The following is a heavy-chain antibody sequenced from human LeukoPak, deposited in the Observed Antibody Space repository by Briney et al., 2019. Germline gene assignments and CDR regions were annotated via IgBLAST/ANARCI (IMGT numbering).Heavy chain of an antibody. CDR3: EKGSLGLVVIARPFDY. V-gene: IGHV3-23*01. J-gene: IGHJ4*02. CDR2: VSDSGYRT. D-gene: IGHD2-21*01. Sequence: GGSLRLSCATSGFTFSDYALNWVRQAPGKGLEWVSGVSDSGYRTYYADSVKGRFTISRDNSKNTLFLQMNSLRAEDTAVYYCEKGSLGLVVIARPFDYWGQGIVVTVSS. CDR1: GFTFSDYA.